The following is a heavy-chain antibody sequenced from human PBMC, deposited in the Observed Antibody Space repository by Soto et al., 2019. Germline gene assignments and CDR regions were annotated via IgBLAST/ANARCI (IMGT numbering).Heavy chain of an antibody. V-gene: IGHV1-18*01. Sequence: ASVKVSCKASGYTFTSYGISWVRQAPGQGLEWMGWTSAYNGNTNYAQKLQGRVTMTTDTSTSTAYMELRSLRSDDTAVYYCARGPGGYDFNYYYGMDVWGQRTTVTVSS. D-gene: IGHD5-12*01. CDR1: GYTFTSYG. J-gene: IGHJ6*02. CDR3: ARGPGGYDFNYYYGMDV. CDR2: TSAYNGNT.